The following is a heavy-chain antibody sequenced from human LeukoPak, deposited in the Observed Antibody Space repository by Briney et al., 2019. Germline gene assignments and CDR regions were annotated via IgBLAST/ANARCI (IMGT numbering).Heavy chain of an antibody. Sequence: GGSLRLSCAASGVTFSSYWMHWVRQAPGKGLVWVSRINSDGSSTSYADLVKGRFTISRDNAKNTLYPQMNSLRAEDTAVYYCARGGSRPIDYWGQATLVTVSS. CDR3: ARGGSRPIDY. D-gene: IGHD6-13*01. CDR2: INSDGSST. V-gene: IGHV3-74*01. J-gene: IGHJ4*02. CDR1: GVTFSSYW.